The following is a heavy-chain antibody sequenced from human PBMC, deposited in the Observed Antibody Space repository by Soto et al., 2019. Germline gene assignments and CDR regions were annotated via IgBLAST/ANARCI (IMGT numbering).Heavy chain of an antibody. Sequence: QVQLVQSGAEVKESGASVKVSCKTSGYTFTGHYIHWVRQAPGQSPEWVGEIGPKNGDTRYAQKFQGKVTMTKDTSITTVYMELTNLSPDDTAVYYCGRGRSGEIVVFYWCQGTLVTVHS. CDR2: IGPKNGDT. J-gene: IGHJ4*02. CDR1: GYTFTGHY. CDR3: GRGRSGEIVVFY. V-gene: IGHV1-2*02. D-gene: IGHD5-12*01.